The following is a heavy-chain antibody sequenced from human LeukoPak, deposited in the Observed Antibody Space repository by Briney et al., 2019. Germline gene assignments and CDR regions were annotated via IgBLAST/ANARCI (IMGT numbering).Heavy chain of an antibody. V-gene: IGHV1-46*01. Sequence: GASVKVSCKASGYTFTMYYIHWVRQAPGQGLEWMGVINPTDGATTYAQRFQGRVTMTRDMSTTTVYMDLSSLRSEDTAVYFCASEQRGALRANSGRLFASYYTSYYMDVWGRGATVTVSS. CDR3: ASEQRGALRANSGRLFASYYTSYYMDV. CDR2: INPTDGAT. CDR1: GYTFTMYY. D-gene: IGHD3-3*01. J-gene: IGHJ6*03.